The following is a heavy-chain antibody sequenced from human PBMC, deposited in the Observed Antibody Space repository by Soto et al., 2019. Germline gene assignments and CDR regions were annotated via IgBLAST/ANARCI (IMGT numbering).Heavy chain of an antibody. J-gene: IGHJ4*02. Sequence: EVQLVESGGDLVQPGGSLRLSCAASGFTFSTYWMHWVRQAPGKGLLWVSRIKTDGTYATYADSVKGRFNISRDNAKNILYLQMNSLRVEDAAVYYCAAGGSGYYANWGQGTLVTVSS. CDR2: IKTDGTYA. CDR3: AAGGSGYYAN. D-gene: IGHD3-22*01. V-gene: IGHV3-74*01. CDR1: GFTFSTYW.